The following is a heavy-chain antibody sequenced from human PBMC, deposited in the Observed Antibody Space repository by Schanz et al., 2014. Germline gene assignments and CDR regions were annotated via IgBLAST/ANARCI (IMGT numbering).Heavy chain of an antibody. D-gene: IGHD2-15*01. CDR1: GGSVSGYF. CDR3: ARGGRYCSGGGCHYPYSCYGMDV. Sequence: VQLQQWGAGRLRPAETLSLTCAVYGGSVSGYFWTWIRQSPRKGLEWIGEINYSGSAHYNPSLTSRLTIAMDASKSQLSQKMKSVSAADTAVYYCARGGRYCSGGGCHYPYSCYGMDVWGHGTTVTVSS. J-gene: IGHJ6*02. CDR2: INYSGSA. V-gene: IGHV4-34*01.